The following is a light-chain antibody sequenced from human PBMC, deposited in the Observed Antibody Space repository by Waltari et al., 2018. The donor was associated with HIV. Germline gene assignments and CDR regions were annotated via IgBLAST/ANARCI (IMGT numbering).Light chain of an antibody. V-gene: IGLV1-47*01. Sequence: QSVLTQPPSASGTPGQRITVSCSGSRSNIGGNYVYLYQQFPGTAPQIVMYENNRLPSGVPDRCSGSKSGPAASLAISGLRSEYEAHYYCATWDDSLSGVLFGGGTKLTVL. CDR3: ATWDDSLSGVL. J-gene: IGLJ2*01. CDR2: ENN. CDR1: RSNIGGNY.